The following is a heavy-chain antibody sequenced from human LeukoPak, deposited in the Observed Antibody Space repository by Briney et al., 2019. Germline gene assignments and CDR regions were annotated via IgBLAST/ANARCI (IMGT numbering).Heavy chain of an antibody. CDR3: ARWMGTWNAFDI. D-gene: IGHD1-1*01. J-gene: IGHJ3*02. Sequence: PSETLSLTCTVSGDSITNFYWNWIRQPPGKGLEWIGYIYYTGSTTLNPSLKSRVTMSVDTSKNQFSLKLSSVTAADTAVYFCARWMGTWNAFDIWGQGTVVTVSS. CDR1: GDSITNFY. CDR2: IYYTGST. V-gene: IGHV4-59*01.